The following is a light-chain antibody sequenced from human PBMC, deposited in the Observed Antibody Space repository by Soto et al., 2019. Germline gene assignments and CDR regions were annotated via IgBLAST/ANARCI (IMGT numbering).Light chain of an antibody. CDR3: QQYGSSPRT. CDR2: GAS. J-gene: IGKJ1*01. Sequence: EIGLTQSPGTLSLSPGERATLSCRASQSVSSSYLAWYQQKPGQAPRLLIYGASSRATGIPDRFSGSGSGTDVTLTISRLEPEDFAVYYCQQYGSSPRTFGHGTKVEIK. V-gene: IGKV3-20*01. CDR1: QSVSSSY.